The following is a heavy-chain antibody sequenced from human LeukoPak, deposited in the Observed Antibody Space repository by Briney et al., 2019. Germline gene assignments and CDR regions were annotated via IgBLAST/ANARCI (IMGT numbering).Heavy chain of an antibody. CDR3: AGPYYDSSGTNAFDI. CDR1: GYTFTSYG. Sequence: GASVKVSCKASGYTFTSYGISWVRQAPGQGLEWMGWISAYNGNTNYAQKLQGRVTMTTDTSTSTAYMELRSLRSDDTAVYYCAGPYYDSSGTNAFDIWGQGTMVTVSS. CDR2: ISAYNGNT. J-gene: IGHJ3*02. D-gene: IGHD3-22*01. V-gene: IGHV1-18*01.